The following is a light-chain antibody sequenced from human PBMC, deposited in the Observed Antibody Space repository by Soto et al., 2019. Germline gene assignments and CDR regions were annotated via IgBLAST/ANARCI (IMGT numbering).Light chain of an antibody. J-gene: IGLJ2*01. Sequence: QPVLTQPPSVSGAPGQRVTISCTGSSSNIGAGYDVHWYQQLPGTAPKLPIYGNSNRTSGVPGRFSGSKSGTSASLAITGLQAEDEADYYCECYDSSLSAVVFGGGTKLTVL. CDR1: SSNIGAGYD. CDR3: ECYDSSLSAVV. CDR2: GNS. V-gene: IGLV1-40*01.